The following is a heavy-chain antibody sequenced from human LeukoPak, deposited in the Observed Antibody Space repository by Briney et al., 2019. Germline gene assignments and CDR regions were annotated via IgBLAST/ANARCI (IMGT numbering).Heavy chain of an antibody. CDR1: GGSFSGYY. Sequence: PSETLSLTCAVYGGSFSGYYWSWIRQPPGKGLEWIGEINHSGSTNYNPSLKSRVTISVDTSKNQFSLKLSSVTAADTAVYYCARISGGFQYAFDIWGQGTMVTVSS. V-gene: IGHV4-34*01. J-gene: IGHJ3*02. D-gene: IGHD3-16*01. CDR2: INHSGST. CDR3: ARISGGFQYAFDI.